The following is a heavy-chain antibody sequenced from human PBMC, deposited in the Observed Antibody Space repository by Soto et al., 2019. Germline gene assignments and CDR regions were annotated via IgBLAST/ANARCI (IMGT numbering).Heavy chain of an antibody. CDR3: ARDISHYYDSSGLFDY. J-gene: IGHJ4*02. D-gene: IGHD3-22*01. CDR2: ISYDGSNK. V-gene: IGHV3-30-3*01. Sequence: GGSLRLSCAASGFTFSSYAMHWVRQAPGKGLEWVAVISYDGSNKYYADSVKGRFTISRDNSKNTLYLQMNSLRAEDTAVYYCARDISHYYDSSGLFDYWGQGTLVTVSS. CDR1: GFTFSSYA.